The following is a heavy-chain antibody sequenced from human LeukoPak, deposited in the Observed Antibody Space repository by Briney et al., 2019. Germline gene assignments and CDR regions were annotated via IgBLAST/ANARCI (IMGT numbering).Heavy chain of an antibody. V-gene: IGHV4-34*01. CDR3: ARSSRGGRYYGSGSYYRGAGYYYYGMDV. CDR2: INHSGST. J-gene: IGHJ6*02. Sequence: SETLSLTCAVYGGSFSGYYWSWIRQPPGKGLEWIGEINHSGSTNYNPSLKSRVTISVDTSKNQFSLKLSSVTAADTAVYYCARSSRGGRYYGSGSYYRGAGYYYYGMDVWGQGTTVTVSS. D-gene: IGHD3-10*01. CDR1: GGSFSGYY.